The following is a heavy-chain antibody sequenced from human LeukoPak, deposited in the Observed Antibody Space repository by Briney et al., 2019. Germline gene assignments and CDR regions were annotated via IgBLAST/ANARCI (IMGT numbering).Heavy chain of an antibody. CDR1: GFTFDDYG. D-gene: IGHD3-22*01. J-gene: IGHJ3*02. CDR2: INWNGGST. Sequence: GGSLRLSCAASGFTFDDYGMSWIRQAPGKGLEWVSGINWNGGSTGYADSVKGRFTISRDNAKNSLYLQMNSLRAEDTALYYCARLVHYYDSSGSRAFDIWGQGTMVTVSS. CDR3: ARLVHYYDSSGSRAFDI. V-gene: IGHV3-20*04.